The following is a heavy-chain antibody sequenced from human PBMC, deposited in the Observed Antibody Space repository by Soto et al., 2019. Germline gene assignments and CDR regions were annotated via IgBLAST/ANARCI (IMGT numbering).Heavy chain of an antibody. D-gene: IGHD3-10*01. CDR3: AKGLYASESFDSEEAPSGMDV. V-gene: IGHV3-33*06. CDR1: GFPFSRYD. CDR2: LWFDGSNE. J-gene: IGHJ6*02. Sequence: QVQLVESGGGVVHPGRSLRLSCAASGFPFSRYDMHWVRQAPGKGLEWVAGLWFDGSNEYYADSVQGRFTISIDNSKNTLYLQMDSLRAEDPAVYYCAKGLYASESFDSEEAPSGMDVWGQGTTVTVSS.